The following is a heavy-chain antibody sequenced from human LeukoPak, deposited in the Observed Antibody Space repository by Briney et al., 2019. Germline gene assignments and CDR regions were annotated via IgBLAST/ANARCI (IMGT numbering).Heavy chain of an antibody. D-gene: IGHD4-17*01. Sequence: GASVKVSCKASGYTFTSYPISWVRRAPGHRLEWMGWITVYNDNTNYAQNLQGRVTMTTDTSTSTAYMELRSLRSDDTAVYYCARGYDYGDYVGDFDYWGQGTLVTVSS. CDR3: ARGYDYGDYVGDFDY. CDR2: ITVYNDNT. J-gene: IGHJ4*02. V-gene: IGHV1-18*01. CDR1: GYTFTSYP.